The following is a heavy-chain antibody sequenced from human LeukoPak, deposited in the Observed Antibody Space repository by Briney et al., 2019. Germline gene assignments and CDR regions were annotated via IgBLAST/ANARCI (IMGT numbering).Heavy chain of an antibody. V-gene: IGHV3-7*01. CDR2: IKQDGSEK. CDR1: GFTFSSYW. J-gene: IGHJ4*02. Sequence: PGGSLRLSCAASGFTFSSYWMSWVRQAPGKGVEWVANIKQDGSEKYYVDSVKGRFTISRDNAKNSLYLQMNSLRAEDTAVYYCARDFQGYTTVTTGLDYWGQGTLVTVSS. D-gene: IGHD4-17*01. CDR3: ARDFQGYTTVTTGLDY.